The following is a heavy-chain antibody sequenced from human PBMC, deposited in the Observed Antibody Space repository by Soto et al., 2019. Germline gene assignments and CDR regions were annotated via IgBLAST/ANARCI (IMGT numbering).Heavy chain of an antibody. CDR2: IYYSGST. CDR3: ARGDPLLWFGEKVYYGMDV. V-gene: IGHV4-59*01. D-gene: IGHD3-10*01. J-gene: IGHJ6*04. CDR1: GGSISSYY. Sequence: SETLSLTCTVSGGSISSYYWSWIRQPPGKGLEWIGYIYYSGSTNYNPSLKSRVTISVDTSKNQFSLKLSSVTAADTAVYYCARGDPLLWFGEKVYYGMDVWGKGTTVTVPS.